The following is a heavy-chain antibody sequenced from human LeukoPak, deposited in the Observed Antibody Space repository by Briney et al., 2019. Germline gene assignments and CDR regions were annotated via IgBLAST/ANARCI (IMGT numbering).Heavy chain of an antibody. CDR1: GGSFSGYY. CDR3: ARGDDYKSTLFDY. Sequence: KPSETLSLTCAVYGGSFSGYYWTWIRQPPGKGLEWIGEINHSGSTNYNPSLKSRVTISVDTSKNQFSLKLSSATATDTAMYYCARGDDYKSTLFDYWGQGTLVTVSS. D-gene: IGHD5-12*01. V-gene: IGHV4-34*01. J-gene: IGHJ4*02. CDR2: INHSGST.